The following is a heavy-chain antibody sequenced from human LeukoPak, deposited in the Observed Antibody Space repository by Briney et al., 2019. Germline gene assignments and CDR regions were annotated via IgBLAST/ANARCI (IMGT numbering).Heavy chain of an antibody. J-gene: IGHJ5*02. CDR3: AKDADGSGSYHLFDP. D-gene: IGHD3-10*01. CDR1: GFTFDDYA. Sequence: GRSLRLSCAASGFTFDDYAMHWVRQAPGRGLEWVSGISWNSGSIGYADSVKGRFTISRDNAKNSPYLQMNSLRAEDTALYYCAKDADGSGSYHLFDPWGQGTLVTVSS. V-gene: IGHV3-9*01. CDR2: ISWNSGSI.